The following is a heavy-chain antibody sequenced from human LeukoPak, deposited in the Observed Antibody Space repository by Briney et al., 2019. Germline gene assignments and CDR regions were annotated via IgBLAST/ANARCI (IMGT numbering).Heavy chain of an antibody. CDR3: ARHRASSGWYNFDY. V-gene: IGHV4-59*08. CDR2: IYYSGST. CDR1: GGSISSYY. J-gene: IGHJ4*02. D-gene: IGHD6-19*01. Sequence: PSETLSLTCTVSGGSISSYYWSWIRQPPGKGPEWIGYIYYSGSTNYNPSLKSRVTISVDTSKNQFSLKLSSVTAADTAVYYCARHRASSGWYNFDYWGQGTLVTVSS.